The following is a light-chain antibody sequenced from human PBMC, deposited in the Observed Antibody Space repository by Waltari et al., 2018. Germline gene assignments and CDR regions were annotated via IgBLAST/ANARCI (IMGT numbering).Light chain of an antibody. Sequence: DIVMTQTPLSLPITPGEPASISCRSSQSLLHSNGNTYLHWYLQKPGQSPQLLIYGGSNRASGGPDRFRGSGSGPDFTLKISKVEAEEVGVYYCVQAIAFPLTFGGGTKVEIK. CDR3: VQAIAFPLT. CDR2: GGS. J-gene: IGKJ4*01. CDR1: QSLLHSNGNTY. V-gene: IGKV2-40*01.